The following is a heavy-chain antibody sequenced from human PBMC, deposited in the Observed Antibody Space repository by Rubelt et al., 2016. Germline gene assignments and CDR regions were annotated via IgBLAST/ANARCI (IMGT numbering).Heavy chain of an antibody. CDR2: ISAYDGNT. CDR1: GYTFTSYG. V-gene: IGHV1-18*01. D-gene: IGHD1-1*01. CDR3: ARDQLALYAFDI. J-gene: IGHJ3*02. Sequence: QVQLVQSGAEVKKPGASVKVSCKASGYTFTSYGISWVRQAPGQGLEWMGWISAYDGNTNYAQKFQGRVTMTTDTSTRTAYMELRSLRSDDTAVYFCARDQLALYAFDIWGQGTMVTVSS.